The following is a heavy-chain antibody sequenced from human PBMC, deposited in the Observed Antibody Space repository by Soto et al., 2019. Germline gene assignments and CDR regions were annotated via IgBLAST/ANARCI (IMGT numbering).Heavy chain of an antibody. Sequence: EVQLLESGGGLVQPGGSLRLSCAASGFSFSSFPMSWVRQAPGKGLDSVSVIMGSGGRTYYADSVQGRFTISRDDSKSTVFLQMTSLRADDTATYYCAKGGANWYFDYRGQGTLVTVTS. D-gene: IGHD1-1*01. J-gene: IGHJ4*02. CDR1: GFSFSSFP. CDR3: AKGGANWYFDY. CDR2: IMGSGGRT. V-gene: IGHV3-23*01.